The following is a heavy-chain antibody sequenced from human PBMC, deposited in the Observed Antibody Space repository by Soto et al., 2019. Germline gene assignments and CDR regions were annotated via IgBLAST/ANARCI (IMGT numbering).Heavy chain of an antibody. V-gene: IGHV4-59*01. CDR2: IYYSGRT. J-gene: IGHJ4*02. D-gene: IGHD3-10*01. CDR1: GGSISSYY. Sequence: QVQLQESGPGLVKPSETLSLTCTVSGGSISSYYWSWIRQPPGKGLEWIGYIYYSGRTNYNPSRNSRVTISVDTSNNQFFRKLSSVTAADTAVYYCARQRYYYGPGSFPFFDYWGQGTLVTVSS. CDR3: ARQRYYYGPGSFPFFDY.